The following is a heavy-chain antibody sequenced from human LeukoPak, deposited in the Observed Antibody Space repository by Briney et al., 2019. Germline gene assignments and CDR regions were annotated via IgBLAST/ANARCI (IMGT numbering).Heavy chain of an antibody. V-gene: IGHV4-59*08. CDR3: ARTYCSTNACPFDH. CDR2: IFHTGTT. CDR1: GGSISSYY. J-gene: IGHJ4*02. Sequence: SETLSLTCTVSGGSISSYYWSWIRQPPGKGLECLGFIFHTGTTNYNPSLKSRVTISVDTSKNQFSLKLSSVTAADTAIYYCARTYCSTNACPFDHWGQGTLVTVSS. D-gene: IGHD2-2*01.